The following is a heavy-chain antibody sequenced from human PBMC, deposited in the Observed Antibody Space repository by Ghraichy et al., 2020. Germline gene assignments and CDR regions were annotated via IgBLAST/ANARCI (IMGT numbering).Heavy chain of an antibody. CDR2: IYYSGST. V-gene: IGHV4-59*08. D-gene: IGHD2-21*02. CDR1: GGSISSYY. J-gene: IGHJ3*02. CDR3: ARHERTPGKYCGGDCYPHAFDI. Sequence: SETLSLTCTVSGGSISSYYWSWIRQPPGKGLEWIGYIYYSGSTNYNPSLKSRVTISVDTSKNQFSLKLSSVTAADTAVYYCARHERTPGKYCGGDCYPHAFDIWGQGTMVTVSS.